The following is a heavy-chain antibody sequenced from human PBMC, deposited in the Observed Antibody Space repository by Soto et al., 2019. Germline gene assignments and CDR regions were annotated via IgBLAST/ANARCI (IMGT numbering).Heavy chain of an antibody. CDR1: GGSVGSGEHY. Sequence: QVQLQESGPGLVKPSQTLSLACTVSGGSVGSGEHYYSWIRQPPGKGLEWIGYIYDSWITNYTPSLKARVIMSLDRSNNQVSLKLRSVTAADTAVYFCARDVAHGYTENVWGQGTMVTVSS. CDR2: IYDSWIT. J-gene: IGHJ3*01. D-gene: IGHD5-18*01. CDR3: ARDVAHGYTENV. V-gene: IGHV4-30-4*01.